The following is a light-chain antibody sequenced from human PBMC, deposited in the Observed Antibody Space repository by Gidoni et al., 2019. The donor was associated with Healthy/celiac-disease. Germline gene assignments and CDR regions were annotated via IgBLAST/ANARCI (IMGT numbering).Light chain of an antibody. J-gene: IGLJ2*01. Sequence: QSVLTPPPSASGTPGQRVTISCSGSSSNIGSNTVNWYQQLPGTAPKRLIYSNNQRPSGVPDRFSGSKSGTSASLAISGLQSEDEADYYCAAWDDSLNGVVFGGGTKLTVL. CDR3: AAWDDSLNGVV. V-gene: IGLV1-44*01. CDR1: SSNIGSNT. CDR2: SNN.